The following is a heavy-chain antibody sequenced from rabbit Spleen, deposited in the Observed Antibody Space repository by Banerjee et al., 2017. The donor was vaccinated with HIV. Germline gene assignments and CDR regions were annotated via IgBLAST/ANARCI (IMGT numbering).Heavy chain of an antibody. CDR1: GFDFGTYG. D-gene: IGHD2-1*01. CDR3: VRDRANIGGDYGPYYFDL. Sequence: QEQLVESGGGLVQPGGSLKLSCKASGFDFGTYGVTWFRQAPGKGLEWIGYIDPLFINTYYASWVNGRFTISRDDAQNTLYLRLNSLTAADTATYFCVRDRANIGGDYGPYYFDLWGQGTLVTVS. V-gene: IGHV1S47*01. J-gene: IGHJ4*01. CDR2: IDPLFINT.